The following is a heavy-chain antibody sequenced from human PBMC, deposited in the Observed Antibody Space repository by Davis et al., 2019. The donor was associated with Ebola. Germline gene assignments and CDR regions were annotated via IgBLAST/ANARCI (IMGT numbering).Heavy chain of an antibody. Sequence: SVKVSCKASGGTFSSYAISWVRQAPGQGLEWMGRIIPILGIANYAQKFQGRVTITADKSTSTAYMELSSLRSDDTAVYYCARGPDIVATIGFWKQVPDYYYYGMDVWGQGTTVTVSS. D-gene: IGHD5-12*01. CDR2: IIPILGIA. CDR1: GGTFSSYA. CDR3: ARGPDIVATIGFWKQVPDYYYYGMDV. V-gene: IGHV1-69*04. J-gene: IGHJ6*02.